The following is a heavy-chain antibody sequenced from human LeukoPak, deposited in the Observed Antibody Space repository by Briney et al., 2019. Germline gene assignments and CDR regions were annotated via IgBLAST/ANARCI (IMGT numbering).Heavy chain of an antibody. CDR3: ARVSSTGRSDY. D-gene: IGHD2-8*02. Sequence: SETLSLTCTVSGGSINTYYWSWIRQPPGKGLEWLGYIYSDGSTNYNPSLKSRLTISVDTSKNQFSLKLSSVIPADTAVYYCARVSSTGRSDYWGQGTLVTVSS. CDR1: GGSINTYY. V-gene: IGHV4-59*01. CDR2: IYSDGST. J-gene: IGHJ4*02.